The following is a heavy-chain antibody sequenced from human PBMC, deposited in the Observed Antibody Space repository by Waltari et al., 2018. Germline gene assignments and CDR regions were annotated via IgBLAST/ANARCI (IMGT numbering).Heavy chain of an antibody. CDR1: GFTFSSYS. D-gene: IGHD2-21*01. CDR2: ISSSSSYI. V-gene: IGHV3-21*01. J-gene: IGHJ4*02. CDR3: ARYPLWGSFFDY. Sequence: EVQLVESGGGLVKPGGSLRLSCAASGFTFSSYSMNWVRQAPGKGLEWVSSISSSSSYIYYADSVKGRFTISRDNAKNSLYLQMNSLRAEDTAVYYCARYPLWGSFFDYWGQGTLVTVSS.